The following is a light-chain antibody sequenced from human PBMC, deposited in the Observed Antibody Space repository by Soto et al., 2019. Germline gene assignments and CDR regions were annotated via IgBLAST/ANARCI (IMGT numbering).Light chain of an antibody. J-gene: IGKJ4*01. Sequence: EIVLTQSPGTLSFPPGERATLSCRASQSVSSSYLAWYQQKPGQAPRLLIYGASSRSTGIPDRFRGIGSGTDFTLTSSRLEPEDFAVDYCHQYDSAPLTFGGGTKVEIK. CDR3: HQYDSAPLT. CDR1: QSVSSSY. CDR2: GAS. V-gene: IGKV3-20*01.